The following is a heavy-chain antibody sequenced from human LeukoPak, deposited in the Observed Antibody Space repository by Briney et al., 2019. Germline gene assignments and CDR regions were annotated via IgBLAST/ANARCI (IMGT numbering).Heavy chain of an antibody. CDR2: IWYDGSNK. Sequence: GRSLRLSCGASGFTFSSYGMHWVRQAPGKGLEWVAVIWYDGSNKYYADSVKGRFTISRDNSKNTLYLQMNSLRAEDTAVYYCASALSPDEYYFDYWGQGTLVTVSS. CDR3: ASALSPDEYYFDY. V-gene: IGHV3-33*01. J-gene: IGHJ4*02. CDR1: GFTFSSYG.